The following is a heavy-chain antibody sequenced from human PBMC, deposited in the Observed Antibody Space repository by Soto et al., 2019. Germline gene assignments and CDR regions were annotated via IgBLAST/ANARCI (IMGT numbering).Heavy chain of an antibody. V-gene: IGHV4-34*01. CDR1: GGSFTGYV. CDR3: ARGYGYFRR. D-gene: IGHD3-22*01. CDR2: ISYSGRT. J-gene: IGHJ4*02. Sequence: SETLSLTCDVSGGSFTGYVCNWIRQSPGNGLEWIGEISYSGRTSYNPSLKPRVTVSVDTARTQFSLNLTSVTDADTAFYYCARGYGYFRRWGQGGLVTVSS.